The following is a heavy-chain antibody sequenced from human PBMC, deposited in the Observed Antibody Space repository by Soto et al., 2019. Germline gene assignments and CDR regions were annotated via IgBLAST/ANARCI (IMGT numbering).Heavy chain of an antibody. V-gene: IGHV3-30-3*01. CDR1: GLTFRSYA. CDR2: ISYDGTNK. J-gene: IGHJ4*02. Sequence: GSLRLSCAASGLTFRSYALHWVRQAPGKGLEWVAVISYDGTNKYYADSVKGRFTISRDNSKNTLYLHMNSLRAADTAVYYCAPNQPPRSFDYWGQGTLVTVSS. CDR3: APNQPPRSFDY.